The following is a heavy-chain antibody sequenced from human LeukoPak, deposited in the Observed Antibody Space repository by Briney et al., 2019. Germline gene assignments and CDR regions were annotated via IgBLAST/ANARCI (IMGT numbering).Heavy chain of an antibody. CDR1: GGSISSSSYY. D-gene: IGHD3-22*01. J-gene: IGHJ3*02. V-gene: IGHV4-39*07. Sequence: SETLSLTCTVSGGSISSSSYYWGWIRQPPGTGLEWIGSIYYSGSTYYNPSLKSRVTISVDTSKNQFSLKLSSVTAADTAVYYCASSGSGYYYVGAFDIWGQGTMVTVSS. CDR2: IYYSGST. CDR3: ASSGSGYYYVGAFDI.